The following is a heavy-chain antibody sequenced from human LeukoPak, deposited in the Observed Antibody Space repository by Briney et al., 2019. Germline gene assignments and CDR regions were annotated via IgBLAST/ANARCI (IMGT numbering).Heavy chain of an antibody. Sequence: GGSLRLSCAASGFTFSSYDVHWVRQATGKGLEWVSAIGTAGDTYYPGSVKGRFTISRENAKNSLYLQMNSLRAGDTAVYYCARGTKGLLSFGELLGGTFDYWGQGTLVTVSS. CDR3: ARGTKGLLSFGELLGGTFDY. CDR1: GFTFSSYD. CDR2: IGTAGDT. D-gene: IGHD3-10*01. V-gene: IGHV3-13*01. J-gene: IGHJ4*02.